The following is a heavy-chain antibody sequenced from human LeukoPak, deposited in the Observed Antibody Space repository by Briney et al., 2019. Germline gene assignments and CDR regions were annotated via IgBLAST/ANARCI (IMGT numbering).Heavy chain of an antibody. Sequence: PGGSLRLSCAASGFTFSSYGMHWVRQAPGKGLEWVAVIWYDGSNKYYADSVKGRFTISRDNSKNTLYLQMNSLRAEDTAVYYCAKGLGYCSSTSCYAFDYWGQGTLVTVSS. CDR2: IWYDGSNK. CDR3: AKGLGYCSSTSCYAFDY. V-gene: IGHV3-33*06. CDR1: GFTFSSYG. J-gene: IGHJ4*02. D-gene: IGHD2-2*01.